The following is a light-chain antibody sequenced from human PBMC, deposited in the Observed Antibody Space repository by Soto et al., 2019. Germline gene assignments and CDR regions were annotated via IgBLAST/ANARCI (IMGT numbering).Light chain of an antibody. CDR3: QQYNSYSYT. Sequence: DIPMTQSPSTLSASVGDRVTITCRASQSISSWLAWYQQKPGKAPKLLIYKASSLESGVPSRFSGSGSATEFTLTISSLQPDDFATYYCQQYNSYSYTFGQGTELEIK. J-gene: IGKJ2*01. V-gene: IGKV1-5*03. CDR1: QSISSW. CDR2: KAS.